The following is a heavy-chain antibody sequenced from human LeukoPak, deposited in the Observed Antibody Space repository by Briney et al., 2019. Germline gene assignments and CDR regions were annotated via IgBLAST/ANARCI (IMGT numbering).Heavy chain of an antibody. V-gene: IGHV1-46*01. CDR3: ATRGYYYGSGSHYYYYGMDV. J-gene: IGHJ6*02. CDR1: GYTFTSYH. CDR2: INLSGGST. Sequence: ASVKVSCKASGYTFTSYHMHWVRQAPGQGLEWMGKINLSGGSTTHAQKFQGRVTMTEDTSTDTAYMELSSLRSEDTAVYYCATRGYYYGSGSHYYYYGMDVWGQGTTVTVSS. D-gene: IGHD3-10*01.